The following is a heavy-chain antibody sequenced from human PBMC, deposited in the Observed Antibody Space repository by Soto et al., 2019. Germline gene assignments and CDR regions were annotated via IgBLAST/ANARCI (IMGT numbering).Heavy chain of an antibody. CDR2: IYSDGRTT. V-gene: IGHV3-74*01. D-gene: IGHD4-4*01. CDR3: ARGTVTARNDMDV. J-gene: IGHJ6*02. CDR1: GFTFSSYW. Sequence: EVQLVESGGDLVQPGGSLRLSCAASGFTFSSYWMHWVRQAPGKGLVWVSRIYSDGRTTYYADSVKGRFTISRDNAKKTLYLPLNSLRAEATAVYYCARGTVTARNDMDVWGQGTTVTVS.